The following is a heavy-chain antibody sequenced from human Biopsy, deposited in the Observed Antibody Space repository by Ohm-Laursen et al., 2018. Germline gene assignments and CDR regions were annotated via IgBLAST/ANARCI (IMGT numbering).Heavy chain of an antibody. CDR3: ARDRGYYSDRTVPGYFDL. Sequence: TLSLTCTVSGDSISSYYWSWIRQHPGKGLEWIGYVYYTGSTDYNPSLQSRVTISVDTSKNHFSLRLRSVTPADTAIYYCARDRGYYSDRTVPGYFDLWGRGTLVTVSS. J-gene: IGHJ2*01. CDR1: GDSISSYY. CDR2: VYYTGST. D-gene: IGHD3-22*01. V-gene: IGHV4-59*01.